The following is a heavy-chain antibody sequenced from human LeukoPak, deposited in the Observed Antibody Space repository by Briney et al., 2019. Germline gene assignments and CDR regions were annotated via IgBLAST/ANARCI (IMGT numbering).Heavy chain of an antibody. V-gene: IGHV4-59*08. Sequence: ASETLSLTCTVSGGSISSYYWSWIRQPPGKGLEWIGYIYYSGSTNYNPSLKSRVTISVDTSKNQFSLKLTSVTAADTALYYCARHGMGELSQRNYFDYWGQGTLVTVSS. J-gene: IGHJ4*02. CDR1: GGSISSYY. CDR2: IYYSGST. D-gene: IGHD3-16*02. CDR3: ARHGMGELSQRNYFDY.